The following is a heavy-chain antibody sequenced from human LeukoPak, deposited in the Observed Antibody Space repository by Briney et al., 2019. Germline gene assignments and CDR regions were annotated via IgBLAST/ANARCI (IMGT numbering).Heavy chain of an antibody. CDR1: GFTLSNYG. Sequence: GGSLRLSCVASGFTLSNYGIHWVRQAPGKGLEWIGVISYDGVNKYQADSVKGRLTMSRDNSKNTLFLQMDSLRAEDTAVYYCARTPYSSGWYSSNDYWGQGTVVTVSS. J-gene: IGHJ4*02. D-gene: IGHD6-19*01. CDR3: ARTPYSSGWYSSNDY. CDR2: ISYDGVNK. V-gene: IGHV3-30*03.